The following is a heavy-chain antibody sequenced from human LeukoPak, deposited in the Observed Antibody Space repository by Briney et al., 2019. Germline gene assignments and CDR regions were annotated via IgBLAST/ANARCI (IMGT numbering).Heavy chain of an antibody. V-gene: IGHV1-18*01. J-gene: IGHJ6*02. Sequence: ASVKVSCKASGYTFTSCGISWVRQAPGQGLEWMGWISAYNGNTNYAQKLQGRVTMTTDTSTSTAYMELRSLRSDDTAVYYCAIAPDSSGRYYGMDVWGQGTTVTVSS. CDR3: AIAPDSSGRYYGMDV. CDR2: ISAYNGNT. CDR1: GYTFTSCG. D-gene: IGHD6-19*01.